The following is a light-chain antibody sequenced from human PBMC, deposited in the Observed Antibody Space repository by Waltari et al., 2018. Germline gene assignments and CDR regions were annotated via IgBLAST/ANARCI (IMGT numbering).Light chain of an antibody. CDR3: QQYNNWPPGLFT. CDR1: QRVSSN. Sequence: EIVMTQSPATLSVSPGERATLSCRASQRVSSNLAWYQQKPGQAPRLLIYGASTRATGIPARFSGSGSGTEFTLTISSLQSEDFAVYYCQQYNNWPPGLFTFGPGTKVDIK. CDR2: GAS. V-gene: IGKV3D-15*01. J-gene: IGKJ3*01.